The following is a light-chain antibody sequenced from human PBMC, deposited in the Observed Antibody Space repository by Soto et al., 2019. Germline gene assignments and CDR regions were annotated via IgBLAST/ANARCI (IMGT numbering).Light chain of an antibody. CDR1: QSVSSN. CDR3: QQYNNWPWG. Sequence: EIVMTQPPATLSVSPGERATLSCRASQSVSSNLAWYHQKPGQAPRLLIYGASTRATGIPARFSGSGSGTEFTLTISSLQSEDFAVYYCQQYNNWPWGFGQGTKVDIK. J-gene: IGKJ1*01. V-gene: IGKV3-15*01. CDR2: GAS.